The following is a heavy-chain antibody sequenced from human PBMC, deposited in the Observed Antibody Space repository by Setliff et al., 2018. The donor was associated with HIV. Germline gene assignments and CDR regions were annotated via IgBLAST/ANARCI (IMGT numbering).Heavy chain of an antibody. D-gene: IGHD6-13*01. CDR3: ARAEYSSSWPYYYYGMDV. Sequence: ASVKVSCKASGSTFSTYDINWVRQAPGQGPEWMGWMNPNSGNTNYAQKLQGRVTMTTDTSTSTAYMELRSLRSDDTAVYYCARAEYSSSWPYYYYGMDVWGQGTTVTVSS. V-gene: IGHV1-18*01. CDR1: GSTFSTYD. CDR2: MNPNSGNT. J-gene: IGHJ6*02.